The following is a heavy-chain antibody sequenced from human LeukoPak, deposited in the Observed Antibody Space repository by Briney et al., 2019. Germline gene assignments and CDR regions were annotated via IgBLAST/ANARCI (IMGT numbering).Heavy chain of an antibody. D-gene: IGHD1-26*01. J-gene: IGHJ4*02. CDR3: ARDFSSGSYYGDYYFDY. CDR2: ISKNGRNT. V-gene: IGHV3-64*01. CDR1: GFTLSSYS. Sequence: GGSLRLSCAASGFTLSSYSMHWVRQAPGKGLEFVSAISKNGRNTYYGNSMKGRFTISRDISKNSLYLQMNSLRAEDTAVYYCARDFSSGSYYGDYYFDYWGQGTLVTVSS.